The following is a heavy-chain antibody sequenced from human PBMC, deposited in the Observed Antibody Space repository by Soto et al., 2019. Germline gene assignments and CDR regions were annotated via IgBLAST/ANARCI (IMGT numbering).Heavy chain of an antibody. CDR2: IDPSDSYT. D-gene: IGHD3-22*01. CDR1: GYSFTSYW. Sequence: GESLKISCKGSGYSFTSYWISWVRQMPGKGLEWMGRIDPSDSYTNYSPSFQGHVTISADKSISTAYLQWSSLKASDTAMYYCARGTYYYDSSGYYLDYWGQGTLVTVSS. CDR3: ARGTYYYDSSGYYLDY. J-gene: IGHJ4*02. V-gene: IGHV5-10-1*01.